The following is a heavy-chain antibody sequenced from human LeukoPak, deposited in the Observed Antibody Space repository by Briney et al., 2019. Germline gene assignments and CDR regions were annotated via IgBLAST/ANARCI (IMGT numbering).Heavy chain of an antibody. CDR1: GGSISSGGYY. V-gene: IGHV4-31*03. Sequence: PSQTLSLTCTVSGGSISSGGYYWSWIRQLPGKGLEWIGYIYYSGSTYYNPSLKSRVTISVDTSKNQFSLKLSSVTAADTAVYYCARNYGSGSYREGFDYWGQGTLVTVSS. D-gene: IGHD3-10*01. J-gene: IGHJ4*02. CDR3: ARNYGSGSYREGFDY. CDR2: IYYSGST.